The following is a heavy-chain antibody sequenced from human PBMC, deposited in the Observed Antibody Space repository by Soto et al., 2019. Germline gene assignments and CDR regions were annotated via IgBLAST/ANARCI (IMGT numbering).Heavy chain of an antibody. D-gene: IGHD3-16*01. Sequence: QVQLVQSGDEVRKPGSSVKVSCKASGYIFVNYGIAWVRLAPGQGLEWMGWISPYSGNTHYASKVQGRLTMTTDTSTSTAYMDLGSLTSGDTTISYCAMVDNYVTPAPQDVWGQGTTVAVSS. CDR1: GYIFVNYG. J-gene: IGHJ6*02. V-gene: IGHV1-18*01. CDR3: AMVDNYVTPAPQDV. CDR2: ISPYSGNT.